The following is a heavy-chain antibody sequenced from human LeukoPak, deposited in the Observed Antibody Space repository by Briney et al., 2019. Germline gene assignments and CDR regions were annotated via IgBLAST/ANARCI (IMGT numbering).Heavy chain of an antibody. J-gene: IGHJ5*02. CDR3: ARGAYCGGDCYYNWFDP. V-gene: IGHV4-4*07. CDR1: GGSISSYY. D-gene: IGHD2-21*02. Sequence: NTSETLSLTCTVSGGSISSYYWSWIRQPAGKGLEWIGRIYTSGSTNYNPSLKSRVTMSVDTSKNQFSLKLSSVTAADTAVYYCARGAYCGGDCYYNWFDPWGQGTLVTVSS. CDR2: IYTSGST.